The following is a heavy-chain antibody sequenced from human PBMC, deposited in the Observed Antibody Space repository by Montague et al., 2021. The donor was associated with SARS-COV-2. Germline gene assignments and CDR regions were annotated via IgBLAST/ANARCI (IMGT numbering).Heavy chain of an antibody. CDR2: LDHYGVET. Sequence: SVKVSCKVSGYTLSHVTMHWVRQVPGRGLEWMGSLDHYGVETIYKDTLQGRVALTADSSTETAYMELTNLISDDTGVYYCATESISGVVIYAFAFWGQGTLVTVSS. D-gene: IGHD3-3*02. CDR1: GYTLSHVT. CDR3: ATESISGVVIYAFAF. V-gene: IGHV1-24*01. J-gene: IGHJ3*01.